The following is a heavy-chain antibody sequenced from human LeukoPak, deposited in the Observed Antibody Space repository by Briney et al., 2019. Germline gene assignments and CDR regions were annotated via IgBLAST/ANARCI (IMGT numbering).Heavy chain of an antibody. Sequence: SETMSLTCTVSGGSISSTGYHWGCIRQPPGKGLEWIGSMFYSGSTHYNPSLKSRVSISVDTSKNQLSLNLNSVTATDTAVYYCATSITGTTLYFFYMDVWGKGTTVTVSS. CDR1: GGSISSTGYH. CDR3: ATSITGTTLYFFYMDV. V-gene: IGHV4-39*01. CDR2: MFYSGST. J-gene: IGHJ6*03. D-gene: IGHD1-7*01.